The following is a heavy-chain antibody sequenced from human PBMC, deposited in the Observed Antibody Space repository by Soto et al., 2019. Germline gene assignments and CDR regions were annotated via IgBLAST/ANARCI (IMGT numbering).Heavy chain of an antibody. CDR1: GYSISSGYY. V-gene: IGHV4-38-2*01. J-gene: IGHJ6*02. D-gene: IGHD5-18*01. Sequence: ASETLSLTCAVSGYSISSGYYWGCIRQPPGKGLEWIGSIYHSGSTYYNPSLKSRVTISVDTSKNQFSLKLSSVAAADTAVYYCARVVNTAMLYYYYYGMDVWGQGTTVTVSS. CDR2: IYHSGST. CDR3: ARVVNTAMLYYYYYGMDV.